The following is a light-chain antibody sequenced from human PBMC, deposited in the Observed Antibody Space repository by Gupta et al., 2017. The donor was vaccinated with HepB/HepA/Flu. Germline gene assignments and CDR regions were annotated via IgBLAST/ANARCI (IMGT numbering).Light chain of an antibody. CDR3: ETWDSNTHRV. CDR1: SGHSSYI. CDR2: LEGSGSY. V-gene: IGLV4-60*03. Sequence: QPVLPPSSSASASLRSSVKLTCTLSSGHSSYIIAWHQQQPGKAPRYLMKLEGSGSYNKGSGVPDRFSGSSSGADRSLTISNRQAEDEADYYCETWDSNTHRVFGGGTKLTVL. J-gene: IGLJ3*02.